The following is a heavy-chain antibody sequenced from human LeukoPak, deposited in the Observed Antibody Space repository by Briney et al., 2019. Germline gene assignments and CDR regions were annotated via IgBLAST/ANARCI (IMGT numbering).Heavy chain of an antibody. CDR1: GASISNYC. CDR2: IYNSGST. V-gene: IGHV4-59*08. Sequence: PSETLSLTCTVSGASISNYCWSWIRQPPGKGLEWIGYIYNSGSTNYNPSLKSRVTISADTSKNQVSLKLTSVTAADTAVYFCAGRYGDYVGSPFDYWGQGTLVTVSS. CDR3: AGRYGDYVGSPFDY. D-gene: IGHD4-17*01. J-gene: IGHJ4*02.